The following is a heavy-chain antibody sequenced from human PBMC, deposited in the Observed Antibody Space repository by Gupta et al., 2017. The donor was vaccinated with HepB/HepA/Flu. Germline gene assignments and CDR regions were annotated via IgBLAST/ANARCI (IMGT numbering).Heavy chain of an antibody. Sequence: EVQLVEPGGGLVQPGGSLSLSCAPSGSSARSNYMSALRHAPGKGLEWVSVSYSGGSTYYADSVKGRFTISRDNSKNTLYLQMNSLRAEDTAVYYCARAGYSCVVGSYYYGMDVWGQGTTVTVSS. D-gene: IGHD5-18*01. CDR3: ARAGYSCVVGSYYYGMDV. CDR2: SYSGGST. V-gene: IGHV3-66*01. CDR1: GSSARSNY. J-gene: IGHJ6*02.